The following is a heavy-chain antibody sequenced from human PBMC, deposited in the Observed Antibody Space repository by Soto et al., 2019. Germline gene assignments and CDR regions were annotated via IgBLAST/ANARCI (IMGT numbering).Heavy chain of an antibody. CDR2: IYSGGST. J-gene: IGHJ5*02. Sequence: WGSLRLSCAASGFTVSSNYMSWVRQAPGKGLEWASVIYSGGSTYYADSVKGRFTISRDNSKNTLYLQMNSLRAEDTAVYYCARLSADPWGQGTLVTVSS. CDR3: ARLSADP. CDR1: GFTVSSNY. V-gene: IGHV3-66*04.